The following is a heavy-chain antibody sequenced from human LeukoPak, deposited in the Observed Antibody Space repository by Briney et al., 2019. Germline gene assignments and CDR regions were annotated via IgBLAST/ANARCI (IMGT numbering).Heavy chain of an antibody. CDR1: GFTFSSYW. Sequence: GGSLRLSCAASGFTFSSYWMHWVRQAPGKGLVWVSRINSDGSSTSYADSVKGRFTISRDNAKNTLHLQMNSLRAEDTAVYYCARSRGSGYYDSSGYSDYWGQGTLVTVSS. CDR3: ARSRGSGYYDSSGYSDY. CDR2: INSDGSST. D-gene: IGHD3-22*01. J-gene: IGHJ4*02. V-gene: IGHV3-74*01.